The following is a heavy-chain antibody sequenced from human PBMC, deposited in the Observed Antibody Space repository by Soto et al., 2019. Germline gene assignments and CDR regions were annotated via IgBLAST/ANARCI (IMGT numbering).Heavy chain of an antibody. D-gene: IGHD5-12*01. J-gene: IGHJ5*02. V-gene: IGHV1-18*01. CDR2: ISAYNGNT. Sequence: ASVKVSCKASGYTFTSYGISWVRQAPGQGLEWMGWISAYNGNTNYAQKLQGRVTMTTDTSTSTAYMELRSLRSDDTAVYYCARVSQSDGYTLSHWFDPCRQATLVTASS. CDR3: ARVSQSDGYTLSHWFDP. CDR1: GYTFTSYG.